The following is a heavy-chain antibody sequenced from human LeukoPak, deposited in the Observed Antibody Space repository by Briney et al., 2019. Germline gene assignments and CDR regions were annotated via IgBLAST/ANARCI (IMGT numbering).Heavy chain of an antibody. D-gene: IGHD3-3*01. CDR2: IIPIFGTA. CDR1: GGTFSSYA. CDR3: ARPYTPVGPITIFGVVTPVSYYYYGMDV. J-gene: IGHJ6*02. Sequence: SVKVSCKASGGTFSSYAISWVRQAPGQGREGMGGIIPIFGTANYAQKFQGRVTITADESTSTAYMELSSLRSEDTALYYCARPYTPVGPITIFGVVTPVSYYYYGMDVWGQGTTVTVSS. V-gene: IGHV1-69*13.